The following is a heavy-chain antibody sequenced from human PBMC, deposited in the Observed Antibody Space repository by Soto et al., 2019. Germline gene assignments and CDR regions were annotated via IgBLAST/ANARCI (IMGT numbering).Heavy chain of an antibody. D-gene: IGHD3-3*01. CDR3: AKSLLRFLEWLASTGAYYDYGMDV. CDR1: GFTFSSYA. V-gene: IGHV3-23*01. Sequence: EVQLLESGGGLVQPGGSLRLSCAASGFTFSSYAMSWVRQAPGKGLEWVSAISGSGGSTYYADSVKGRFTISRDNSKNTLYLQMNSLRAEDTAVYYCAKSLLRFLEWLASTGAYYDYGMDVWGQGTTVTVSS. CDR2: ISGSGGST. J-gene: IGHJ6*02.